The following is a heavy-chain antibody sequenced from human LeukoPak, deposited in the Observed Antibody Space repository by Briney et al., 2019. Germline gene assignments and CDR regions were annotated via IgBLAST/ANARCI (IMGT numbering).Heavy chain of an antibody. V-gene: IGHV6-1*01. CDR1: GDSVSSNSV. J-gene: IGHJ5*02. CDR3: ARRLTQYDCFDP. CDR2: TYYRSTWYN. D-gene: IGHD2-2*01. Sequence: SQTLSLTCAISGDSVSSNSVWNWIRQSPSRGLEWLGRTYYRSTWYNDYAVSVRGRITVNPDTSKNQFSLHLNSVTPGDTAVYYCARRLTQYDCFDPWGQGILVTVSS.